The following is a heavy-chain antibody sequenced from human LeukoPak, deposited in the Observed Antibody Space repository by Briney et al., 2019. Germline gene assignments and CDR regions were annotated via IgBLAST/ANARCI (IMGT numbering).Heavy chain of an antibody. V-gene: IGHV4-31*03. CDR3: ARMRSALWFGEFTLGGFDP. CDR2: IYYSGST. Sequence: PSETLSLTCTVSGGSISSGGYYWSWIRQHPGKGLAWIGYIYYSGSTYYNPSLKSRVTISVDTSKNQFSLKLSSVTAADTAVYYCARMRSALWFGEFTLGGFDPWGQGTLVTVSS. CDR1: GGSISSGGYY. J-gene: IGHJ5*02. D-gene: IGHD3-10*01.